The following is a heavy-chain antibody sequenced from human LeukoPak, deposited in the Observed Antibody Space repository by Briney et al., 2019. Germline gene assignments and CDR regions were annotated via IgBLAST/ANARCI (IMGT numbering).Heavy chain of an antibody. D-gene: IGHD3-10*01. CDR2: MNPNSGNT. CDR1: GYTFTSYD. J-gene: IGHJ5*02. CDR3: ARGWVRITMVRGVRKPPARWFDP. Sequence: AASVKVSCKASGYTFTSYDINWVRQATGQRLEWMGWMNPNSGNTGYAQKFQGRVTMTRNTSISTAYMELSSLRSEDTAVYYCARGWVRITMVRGVRKPPARWFDPWGQGTLVTVSS. V-gene: IGHV1-8*01.